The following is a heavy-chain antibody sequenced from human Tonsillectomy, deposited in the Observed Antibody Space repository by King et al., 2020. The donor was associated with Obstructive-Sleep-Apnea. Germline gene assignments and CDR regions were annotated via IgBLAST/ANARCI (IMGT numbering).Heavy chain of an antibody. V-gene: IGHV4-39*01. Sequence: QLQESGPGLVKPSETLSLTCTVSGGSISSSSYYWGWIRQPPGKGLEWIGRMFYSGSTYYNPPLKSRVTISVDTSKNTFSLKLSAVTAADTAVYYCGRLVYYYDSSGYYSFYRKSYGMDVWGQGTTVTVSS. J-gene: IGHJ6*02. CDR2: MFYSGST. CDR3: GRLVYYYDSSGYYSFYRKSYGMDV. CDR1: GGSISSSSYY. D-gene: IGHD3-22*01.